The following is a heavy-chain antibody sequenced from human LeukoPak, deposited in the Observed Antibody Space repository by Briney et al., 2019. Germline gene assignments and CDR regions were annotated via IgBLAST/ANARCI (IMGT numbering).Heavy chain of an antibody. V-gene: IGHV3-48*01. CDR1: GFTFSSYS. D-gene: IGHD1-1*01. CDR2: ISSSSSTI. Sequence: GGSLRLSCAASGFTFSSYSMNWVRQAPGKGLEWVSYISSSSSTIYYADSVKGRFTVSRDNAKNSLYLQMNSLRAEDTAVYYCARDYAGTTHYYYYMDVWSKGTTVTVSS. CDR3: ARDYAGTTHYYYYMDV. J-gene: IGHJ6*03.